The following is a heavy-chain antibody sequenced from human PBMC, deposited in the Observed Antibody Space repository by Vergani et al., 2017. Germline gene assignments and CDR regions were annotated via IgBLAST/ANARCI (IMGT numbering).Heavy chain of an antibody. CDR1: GGTFSSYA. D-gene: IGHD5-18*01. J-gene: IGHJ6*02. CDR2: IIPIFGTA. CDR3: ARDRGYSYGYVSAYYYGMDV. Sequence: QVQLVQSGAEVKKPGSSVKVSCKASGGTFSSYAISWVRQAPGQGLEWMGGIIPIFGTANYAQKFPGRVTITAEKSTSTAYMELGSLRSEDTAVYYCARDRGYSYGYVSAYYYGMDVWGQGTTVTVSS. V-gene: IGHV1-69*06.